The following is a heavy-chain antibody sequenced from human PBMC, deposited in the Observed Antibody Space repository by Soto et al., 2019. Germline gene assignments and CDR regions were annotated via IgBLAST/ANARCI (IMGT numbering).Heavy chain of an antibody. D-gene: IGHD4-17*01. Sequence: QVQLVQSGAEVKKPGSSVKVSCKASGGTFSSYTISWVRQAPGQGLEWMGRIIPILGIANYAQKFQGRVTITADKYTSTAYMGLSSLRSEDTAVYYCARTETTVGYWYFDLWGRGTLVTVSS. V-gene: IGHV1-69*02. J-gene: IGHJ2*01. CDR2: IIPILGIA. CDR3: ARTETTVGYWYFDL. CDR1: GGTFSSYT.